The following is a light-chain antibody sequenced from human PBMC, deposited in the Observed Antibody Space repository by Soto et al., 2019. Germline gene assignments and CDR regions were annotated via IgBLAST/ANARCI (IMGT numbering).Light chain of an antibody. Sequence: PASVSVSPGQSITFSCTGTSSDVGAFSYVSWYQQRPGRAPKLIIYEVNNRPSGISDRFSVSKSCNTASLTISGLQAEDEADYYCSSYTTVXPVLFGGGTQLXV. CDR1: SSDVGAFSY. CDR3: SSYTTVXPVL. V-gene: IGLV2-14*01. CDR2: EVN. J-gene: IGLJ2*01.